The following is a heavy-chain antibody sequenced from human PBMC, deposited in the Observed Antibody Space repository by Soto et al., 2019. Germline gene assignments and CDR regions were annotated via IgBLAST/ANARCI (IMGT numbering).Heavy chain of an antibody. J-gene: IGHJ6*04. CDR1: GFTFSNSW. CDR2: IKEDGSEK. V-gene: IGHV3-7*03. CDR3: TRKRFGMEV. Sequence: GWSLRLSCAASGFTFSNSWMSLVRQAPGKGLEWVANIKEDGSEKDYVDPVKGRFTITRDNAKNSLYLQMNNLRAEDTAVYFCTRKRFGMEVWGKGTKVTVSS.